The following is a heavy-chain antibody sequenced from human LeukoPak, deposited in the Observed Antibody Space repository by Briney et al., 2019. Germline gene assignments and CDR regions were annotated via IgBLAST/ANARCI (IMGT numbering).Heavy chain of an antibody. CDR1: GFTVSSYS. Sequence: GGSLRLSCAASGFTVSSYSMNWVRQAPGKGLEWVSAISGSGGSTYYADSVKGRFTISRDNSKNTLYLQMNSLRAEDTAVYYCAKIRYSSSLYYFDYWGQGTLVTVSS. V-gene: IGHV3-23*01. D-gene: IGHD6-6*01. CDR2: ISGSGGST. J-gene: IGHJ4*02. CDR3: AKIRYSSSLYYFDY.